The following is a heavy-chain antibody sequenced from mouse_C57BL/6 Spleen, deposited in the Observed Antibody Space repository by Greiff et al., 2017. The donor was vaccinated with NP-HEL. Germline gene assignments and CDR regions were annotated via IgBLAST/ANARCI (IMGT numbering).Heavy chain of an antibody. D-gene: IGHD2-1*01. J-gene: IGHJ3*01. CDR1: GYSFTGYF. CDR3: ARIYYGNSAWFAY. V-gene: IGHV1-20*01. Sequence: VQLQQSGPELVKPGDSVKISCKASGYSFTGYFMNWVMQSHGKSLEWIGRINPYNGDTFYNQKFKGKATLTVDKSSSTAHMELRSLTSEDSAVYYCARIYYGNSAWFAYWGQGTLVTVSA. CDR2: INPYNGDT.